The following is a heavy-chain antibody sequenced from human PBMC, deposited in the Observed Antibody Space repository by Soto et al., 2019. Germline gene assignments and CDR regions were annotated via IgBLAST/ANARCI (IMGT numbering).Heavy chain of an antibody. CDR1: GFTFSSYW. Sequence: EVQLVESGGGLVHPGGSLRLSCAASGFTFSSYWMHWVRQAPGKGLVWVSRINSDGSSTSYADSVKGRFTISRDNAKNTLYLQMNSLRAEDTAVYYCASPGGVVVAATHPYGMDVWGQGTTVTVSS. D-gene: IGHD2-15*01. V-gene: IGHV3-74*01. J-gene: IGHJ6*02. CDR3: ASPGGVVVAATHPYGMDV. CDR2: INSDGSST.